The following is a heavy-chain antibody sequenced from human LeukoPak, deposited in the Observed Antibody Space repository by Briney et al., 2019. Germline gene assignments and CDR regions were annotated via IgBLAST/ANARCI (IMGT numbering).Heavy chain of an antibody. CDR3: ARERYCSGGSCYRSDYYYGMDV. CDR1: GFTFSSYA. D-gene: IGHD2-15*01. Sequence: PGRSLRLSCAASGFTFSSYAMHWVRQAPGKGLEWVAVISYDGSNKYYADSVKGRFTISRDNSKNTLYLQMNSLRAEDTAVYYCARERYCSGGSCYRSDYYYGMDVWGQGTTVTVSS. J-gene: IGHJ6*02. CDR2: ISYDGSNK. V-gene: IGHV3-30-3*01.